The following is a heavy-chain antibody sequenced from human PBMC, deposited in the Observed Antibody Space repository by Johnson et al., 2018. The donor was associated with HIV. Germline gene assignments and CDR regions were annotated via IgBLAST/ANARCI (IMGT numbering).Heavy chain of an antibody. CDR1: GFTFSSYA. D-gene: IGHD1-26*01. J-gene: IGHJ3*02. CDR2: ISSNGGST. Sequence: VQLVESGGGLVQPGGSLRLSCAASGFTFSSYAMNWVRQAPGKGLEYVSPISSNGGSTYYANSVKGRFTISRDNSKNTLYLQMNSLRAEDTAVYYCAKEISRSVVGASDAFGIWGQGTRVTVSS. CDR3: AKEISRSVVGASDAFGI. V-gene: IGHV3-64*01.